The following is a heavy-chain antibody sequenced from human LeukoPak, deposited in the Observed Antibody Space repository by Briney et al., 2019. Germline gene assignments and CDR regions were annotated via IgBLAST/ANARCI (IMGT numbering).Heavy chain of an antibody. J-gene: IGHJ2*01. CDR1: GFTFGDYA. CDR3: TRGRRHWYFDL. CDR2: IRSKAYGGTT. Sequence: PGGSLRLSCTASGFTFGDYAMSWVRQAPGKGLEWVGFIRSKAYGGTTEYAASVKGRFTISRDDSKSIAYLQMNSLKTEDTAVYYYTRGRRHWYFDLWGRGTLVTVSS. V-gene: IGHV3-49*04.